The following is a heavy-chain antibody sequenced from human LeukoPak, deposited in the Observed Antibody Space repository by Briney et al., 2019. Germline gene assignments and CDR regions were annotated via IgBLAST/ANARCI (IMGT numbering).Heavy chain of an antibody. CDR1: GFSLSTSGVG. V-gene: IGHV2-5*01. CDR3: AHSVIVGSTLGYFDC. J-gene: IGHJ4*02. CDR2: IYSNDDK. D-gene: IGHD1-26*01. Sequence: SGPTLVNPTHTLTLTCTFSGFSLSTSGVGVGWIRQPPGKALEWLALIYSNDDKRYSPSLKTRLTITKDTSKIQVVLTMTNMDPVDTTTYSCAHSVIVGSTLGYFDCWGQGTLVTVSS.